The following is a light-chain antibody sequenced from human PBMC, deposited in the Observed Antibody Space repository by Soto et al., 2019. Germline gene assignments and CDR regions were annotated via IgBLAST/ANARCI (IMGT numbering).Light chain of an antibody. Sequence: QSALTQPRSVSGSPGQSVTISCTGTSSDVGGYNYVSWYQQHPGKAPKLMIYDVSKRPSGVPDRFSGSKSGDTASLTISGLQAEDEADYYCCSYAGSFVVFGVGTKRNFL. J-gene: IGLJ2*01. CDR1: SSDVGGYNY. CDR3: CSYAGSFVV. V-gene: IGLV2-11*01. CDR2: DVS.